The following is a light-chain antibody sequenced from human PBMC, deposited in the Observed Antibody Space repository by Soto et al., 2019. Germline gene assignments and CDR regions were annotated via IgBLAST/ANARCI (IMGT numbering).Light chain of an antibody. Sequence: DFQMTQSPSTLSASVGDRVTITCRASESIKNWLAWYQQKPGKAPKVLIYKASNLESGVPSRFSGSGSGTEFTLTISSLQPDDFGTYYCEQYETYPKTFGQGTKVDIK. CDR3: EQYETYPKT. V-gene: IGKV1-5*03. CDR1: ESIKNW. CDR2: KAS. J-gene: IGKJ1*01.